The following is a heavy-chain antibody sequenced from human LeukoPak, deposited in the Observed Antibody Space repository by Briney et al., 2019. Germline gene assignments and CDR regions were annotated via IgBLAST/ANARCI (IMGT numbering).Heavy chain of an antibody. Sequence: SETLSLTCTVSGGSINSGTYYWGWIRQPPGKGLEWIASMYHDGRTSYNPSLESRVTISIDTSTNQFSLKLSSVTAADTAVYYCASDHKSITMRKGQYFDYWARESWSPSPQ. CDR3: ASDHKSITMRKGQYFDY. J-gene: IGHJ4*02. V-gene: IGHV4-39*01. D-gene: IGHD1-14*01. CDR1: GGSINSGTYY. CDR2: MYHDGRT.